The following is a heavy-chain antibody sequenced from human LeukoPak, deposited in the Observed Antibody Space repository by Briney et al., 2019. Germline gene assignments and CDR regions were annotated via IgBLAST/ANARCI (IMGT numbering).Heavy chain of an antibody. V-gene: IGHV3-30*01. J-gene: IGHJ4*02. D-gene: IGHD3-9*01. CDR2: ISDDGNKK. Sequence: GGSLRLSCAASGFTFSDYATHWVRQAPGKGLEWVAIISDDGNKKYYADSKKGRFTISRDNSKNTLYLQVNGLRPEDTAVYYCARDGGDKTAYYGDQFDYWGQGTLVTVSS. CDR3: ARDGGDKTAYYGDQFDY. CDR1: GFTFSDYA.